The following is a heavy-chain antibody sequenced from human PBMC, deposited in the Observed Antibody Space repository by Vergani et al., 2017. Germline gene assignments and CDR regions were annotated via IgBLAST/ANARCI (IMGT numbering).Heavy chain of an antibody. CDR3: AKLAAAGTNYYYYYGMDV. V-gene: IGHV3-7*01. J-gene: IGHJ6*02. CDR1: GFTFSSYW. Sequence: EVQLVESGGGLVQPGGSLRLSCAASGFTFSSYWMSWVRQAPGKGLEWVANIKQDGSEKYYVDSVKGRFTISRDNAKNSLYLQMNSLRAEDTAVYYCAKLAAAGTNYYYYYGMDVWGQGTTVTVSS. CDR2: IKQDGSEK. D-gene: IGHD6-13*01.